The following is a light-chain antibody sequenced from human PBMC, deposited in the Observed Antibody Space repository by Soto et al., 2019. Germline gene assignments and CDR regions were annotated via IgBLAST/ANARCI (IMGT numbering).Light chain of an antibody. J-gene: IGKJ5*01. CDR1: QSVSSN. Sequence: EIVLTQSPGTLSLSQGERATLSCRASQSVSSNLAWYQQKPGQAPRLLIYGASTRATGIPARFSGSGSGTEFTLTISSLQSEDFAVYYCQQDNNWPETFGQGTRLEIK. CDR2: GAS. V-gene: IGKV3-15*01. CDR3: QQDNNWPET.